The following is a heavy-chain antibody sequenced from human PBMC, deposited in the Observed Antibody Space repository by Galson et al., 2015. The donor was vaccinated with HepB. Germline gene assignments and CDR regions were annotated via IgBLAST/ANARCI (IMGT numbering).Heavy chain of an antibody. CDR1: GFTFSNAW. D-gene: IGHD3-10*01. Sequence: SLRLSCAASGFTFSNAWMSWVRQAPGKGLEWVSVIYSGGSTYYADSVKGRFTISRDNSKNTLYLQMNSLRAEDTAVYYCATSLWGDNYYGSGTYRELGYWGQGTLVTVSS. CDR2: IYSGGST. CDR3: ATSLWGDNYYGSGTYRELGY. V-gene: IGHV3-66*01. J-gene: IGHJ4*02.